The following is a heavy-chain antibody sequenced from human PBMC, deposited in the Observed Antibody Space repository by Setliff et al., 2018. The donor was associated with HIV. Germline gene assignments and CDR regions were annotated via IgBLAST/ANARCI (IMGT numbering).Heavy chain of an antibody. J-gene: IGHJ4*02. CDR3: ARAGYLLHYFDS. CDR2: INGGNAIT. D-gene: IGHD1-26*01. CDR1: GYSFSNYA. V-gene: IGHV1-3*01. Sequence: ASAKVSCKASGYSFSNYAIHWVRQAPGQGLEWMGWINGGNAITKFSQKFRDRVTFTRDTSASTAYMELSSPRSEDTAVYYCARAGYLLHYFDSWGQGTLVTVSS.